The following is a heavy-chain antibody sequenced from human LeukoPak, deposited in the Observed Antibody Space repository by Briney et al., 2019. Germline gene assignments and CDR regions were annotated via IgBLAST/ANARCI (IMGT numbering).Heavy chain of an antibody. Sequence: GGSLRLSCAASGFTFSSYGMHWVRQAPGKGLEWVAVIWYDGSNKYYADSVKGRFTISRDNSKNTLYLQMNSLRAEDTAVYYCARGEDTAMVMGNYYYYYGMDVWGQGTTVTVSS. CDR3: ARGEDTAMVMGNYYYYYGMDV. V-gene: IGHV3-33*01. CDR1: GFTFSSYG. J-gene: IGHJ6*02. CDR2: IWYDGSNK. D-gene: IGHD5-18*01.